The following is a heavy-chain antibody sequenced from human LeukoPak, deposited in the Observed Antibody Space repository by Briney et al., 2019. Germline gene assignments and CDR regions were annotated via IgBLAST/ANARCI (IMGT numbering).Heavy chain of an antibody. CDR1: GFTFSSYA. J-gene: IGHJ4*02. V-gene: IGHV3-23*01. CDR3: AKAGDSRPMYYFDY. Sequence: GGSLRLSCAASGFTFSSYAMSWVRQAPGKGLEWVSAISGSGRSTYYADSVKGRFTISRDNSKNTLYLQMNSLRAEDTAVYYCAKAGDSRPMYYFDYWGQGTLATVSS. D-gene: IGHD3-22*01. CDR2: ISGSGRST.